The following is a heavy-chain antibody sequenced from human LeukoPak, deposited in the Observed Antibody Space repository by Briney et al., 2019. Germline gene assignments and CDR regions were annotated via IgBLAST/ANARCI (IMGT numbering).Heavy chain of an antibody. CDR1: GGSISSSSYY. CDR2: IYYSGNT. D-gene: IGHD2-21*02. CDR3: ARHRGPATAIYYFDY. Sequence: SETLSLTCTVSGGSISSSSYYWGWIRQPPGKGLEWIGSIYYSGNTYYNPSLKSRVTISVDTSKNQFSLKLSSVTAADTAVYYCARHRGPATAIYYFDYWGQGTLVTVSS. V-gene: IGHV4-39*01. J-gene: IGHJ4*02.